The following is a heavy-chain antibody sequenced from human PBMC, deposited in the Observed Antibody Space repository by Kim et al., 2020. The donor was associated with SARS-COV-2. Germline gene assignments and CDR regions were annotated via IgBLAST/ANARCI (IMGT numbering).Heavy chain of an antibody. D-gene: IGHD5-18*01. J-gene: IGHJ4*02. V-gene: IGHV1-46*01. Sequence: YAQKFQGRVTMTRDTSTSTVYMELSSLRSEDTAVYYCASNPALRGFSFDYWGQGTLVTVSS. CDR3: ASNPALRGFSFDY.